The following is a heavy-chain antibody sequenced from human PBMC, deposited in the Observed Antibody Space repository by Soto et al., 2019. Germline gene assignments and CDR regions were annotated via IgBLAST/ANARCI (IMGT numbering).Heavy chain of an antibody. CDR3: AGGIAARPLGY. D-gene: IGHD6-6*01. Sequence: SETLSLTCAVSGGSISSGGYSWSWIRQPPGKGLEWIGYIYHSGSTYYNPSLKSRVTISVDRSRNQFSLKLSSVTAADTAVYYCAGGIAARPLGYWGQGTLVTVSS. CDR1: GGSISSGGYS. J-gene: IGHJ4*02. CDR2: IYHSGST. V-gene: IGHV4-30-2*01.